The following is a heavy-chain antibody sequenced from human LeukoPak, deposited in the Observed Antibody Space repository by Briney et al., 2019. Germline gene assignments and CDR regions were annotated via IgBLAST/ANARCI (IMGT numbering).Heavy chain of an antibody. CDR2: IYYSGST. V-gene: IGHV4-59*01. CDR1: CAYIRFYY. J-gene: IGHJ4*02. Sequence: TSETLSVTSTHRCAYIRFYYWSCIRQPPGKGLEWIGYIYYSGSTNYNPSLKSRVTISVDTSKNQFSLKLSPVTAADTAVYYCARHRGNYWYYFVYWGQGTLVTVSS. CDR3: ARHRGNYWYYFVY. D-gene: IGHD1-26*01.